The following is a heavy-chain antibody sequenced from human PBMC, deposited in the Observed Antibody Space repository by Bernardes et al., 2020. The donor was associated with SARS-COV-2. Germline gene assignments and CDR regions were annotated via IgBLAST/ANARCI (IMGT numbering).Heavy chain of an antibody. CDR2: ITTFDGQT. D-gene: IGHD5-18*01. J-gene: IGHJ3*02. CDR3: ARVDRTMVSLWFGTGRSFDI. CDR1: GYTFATYG. V-gene: IGHV1-18*01. Sequence: ASVKVSCKASGYTFATYGITWVRQAPGQGPEWMGCITTFDGQTHYAPKVQGRVTMTTDISTSTAYMELRSLRSDDTAVYYCARVDRTMVSLWFGTGRSFDIWGQGTMVTVSS.